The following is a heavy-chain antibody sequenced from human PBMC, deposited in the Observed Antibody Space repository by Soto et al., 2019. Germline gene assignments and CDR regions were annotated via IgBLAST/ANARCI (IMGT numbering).Heavy chain of an antibody. CDR2: IWYDGSNK. V-gene: IGHV3-33*01. J-gene: IGHJ4*01. D-gene: IGHD3-22*01. CDR3: AREYDSTCDTSYYFEH. Sequence: PGKGLEWVAIIWYDGSNKYYADSVKGRFTISRDNSKNTLYLQMNSLRAEDTAVYYCAREYDSTCDTSYYFEHCG.